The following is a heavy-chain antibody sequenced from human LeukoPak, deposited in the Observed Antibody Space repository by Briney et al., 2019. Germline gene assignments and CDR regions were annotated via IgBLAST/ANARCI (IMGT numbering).Heavy chain of an antibody. J-gene: IGHJ5*01. Sequence: PSESLRLSCAASGGTFSSYSRSWIRQAPGKGLEWVSGISGSGGSTYYPYSVNGRFTISRDNSTNTLYLQMHSLRAAAKAVYYCATALLGYCSGGSCSLFDSWGQGTLVTVSS. CDR2: ISGSGGST. D-gene: IGHD2-15*01. V-gene: IGHV3-23*01. CDR3: ATALLGYCSGGSCSLFDS. CDR1: GGTFSSYS.